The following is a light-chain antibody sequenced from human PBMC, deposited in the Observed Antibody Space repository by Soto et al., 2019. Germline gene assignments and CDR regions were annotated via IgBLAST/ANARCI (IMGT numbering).Light chain of an antibody. CDR2: DVS. CDR3: RSYISSSTRV. V-gene: IGLV2-14*01. Sequence: QSVLTQPASVSGSPGQSITISCTGTSSDVGGYNYVSWYQQHPGKAPKLMIYDVSNRPSGVSNRFSGSKSANTASLTISGLQAEDEADYYCRSYISSSTRVFGTGTNVTVL. J-gene: IGLJ1*01. CDR1: SSDVGGYNY.